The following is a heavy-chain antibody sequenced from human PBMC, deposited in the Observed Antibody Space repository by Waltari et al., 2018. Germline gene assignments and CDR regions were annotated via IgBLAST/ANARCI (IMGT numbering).Heavy chain of an antibody. CDR3: ARAPEDYGDSLDY. J-gene: IGHJ4*02. Sequence: EVQLVESGGGLIQPGGSLRLSCAASGFTVSSNYMSWVRQAPGKGLEWVSVIYRGGSTYFADSGKGRFTISRDNSKNPLYLQMNSLRAEDTAVYYCARAPEDYGDSLDYCGQGTLVTVSS. CDR1: GFTVSSNY. D-gene: IGHD4-17*01. V-gene: IGHV3-53*01. CDR2: IYRGGST.